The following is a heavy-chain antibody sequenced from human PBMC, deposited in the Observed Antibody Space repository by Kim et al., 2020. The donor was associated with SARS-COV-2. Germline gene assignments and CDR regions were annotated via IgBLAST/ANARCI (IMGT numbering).Heavy chain of an antibody. Sequence: GGSLRLSCSASGFTFSSYAMHWVRQAPGKGLEYVSAISSNGGSTYYADSVKGRFTISRDNSKNTLYLQMSSLRAEDTAVYYCVKDSGSWRRYFDYWGQGTLVTVSS. J-gene: IGHJ4*02. CDR3: VKDSGSWRRYFDY. CDR1: GFTFSSYA. D-gene: IGHD1-26*01. V-gene: IGHV3-64D*06. CDR2: ISSNGGST.